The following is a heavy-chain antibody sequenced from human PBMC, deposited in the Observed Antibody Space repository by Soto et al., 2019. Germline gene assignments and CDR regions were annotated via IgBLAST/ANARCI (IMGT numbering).Heavy chain of an antibody. Sequence: ASVKVSCKASGYTFTIYYINWVRQATGQGLEWMGWMNPNSGNTGYAQKFQGRVTMTRNTSISTAYMELSSLRSEDTAVYYCARTAVAGYYYYYYMDVWGKGTTVTVSS. CDR3: ARTAVAGYYYYYYMDV. V-gene: IGHV1-8*01. J-gene: IGHJ6*03. D-gene: IGHD6-19*01. CDR2: MNPNSGNT. CDR1: GYTFTIYY.